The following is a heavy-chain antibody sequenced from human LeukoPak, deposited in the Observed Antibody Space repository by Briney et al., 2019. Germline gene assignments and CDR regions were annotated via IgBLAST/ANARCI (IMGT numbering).Heavy chain of an antibody. Sequence: GRSLRLSCAASGFTFSSYAIHWVRQAPGKGLEWVAVISYDGSNKYYADSVKGRFTISRDNPKNTLYVQMNSLRIEDTAVYYCARRAAAGHGFDIWGQGTMVTVSS. CDR3: ARRAAAGHGFDI. CDR2: ISYDGSNK. CDR1: GFTFSSYA. J-gene: IGHJ3*02. D-gene: IGHD6-13*01. V-gene: IGHV3-30-3*01.